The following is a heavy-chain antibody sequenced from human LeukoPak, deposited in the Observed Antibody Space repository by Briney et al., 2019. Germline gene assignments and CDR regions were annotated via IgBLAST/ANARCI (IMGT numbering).Heavy chain of an antibody. Sequence: SETLSLTCTVSGDSINSDGYYWSWIRQPPGKGLEWIGFIYHSGTTYYNPSLKSRVTMSVDRSKNQFSLKLSSVTAADTAVFYCARGTYLDVWGTGTTVTVSS. J-gene: IGHJ6*03. V-gene: IGHV4-30-2*01. CDR1: GDSINSDGYY. CDR3: ARGTYLDV. CDR2: IYHSGTT.